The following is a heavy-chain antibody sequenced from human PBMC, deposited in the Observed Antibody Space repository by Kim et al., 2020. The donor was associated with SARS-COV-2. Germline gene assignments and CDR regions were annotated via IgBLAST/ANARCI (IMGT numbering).Heavy chain of an antibody. V-gene: IGHV3-49*03. CDR3: TRDPRTGITMVRGGRPTMDV. J-gene: IGHJ6*02. CDR2: IRSKAYGGTT. D-gene: IGHD3-10*01. Sequence: GGSLRLSCTASGFTFGDYAMSWFRQAPGKGLEWVGFIRSKAYGGTTEYAASVKGRFTISRDDSKSIAYLQMNSLKTEDTAVYYCTRDPRTGITMVRGGRPTMDVWGQGTTVTVSS. CDR1: GFTFGDYA.